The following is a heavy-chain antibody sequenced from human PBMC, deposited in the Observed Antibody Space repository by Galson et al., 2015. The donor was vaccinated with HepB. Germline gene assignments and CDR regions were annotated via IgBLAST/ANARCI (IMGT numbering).Heavy chain of an antibody. Sequence: QSGAEVKKPGESLRISCKGSGYSFTSYWISWVRQMPGKGLEWMGRIDPSDSYTNYSPSFQGHVTISADESISTAYLQWSSLKASDTAMYYCARTNVDTARTDYWGQGTLVTVSS. D-gene: IGHD5-18*01. J-gene: IGHJ4*02. CDR2: IDPSDSYT. CDR3: ARTNVDTARTDY. V-gene: IGHV5-10-1*01. CDR1: GYSFTSYW.